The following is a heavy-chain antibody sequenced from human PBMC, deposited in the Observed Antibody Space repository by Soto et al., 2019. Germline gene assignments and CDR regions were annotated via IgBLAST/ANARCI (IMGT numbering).Heavy chain of an antibody. CDR1: GGPISSYY. D-gene: IGHD5-12*01. J-gene: IGHJ3*02. V-gene: IGHV4-59*01. CDR3: ARVKGDGYNWTKRGVGAFDI. CDR2: IYYSGST. Sequence: SETLSLTCTVSGGPISSYYWSWIRQPPGKGLEWIGYIYYSGSTNYNPSLKSRVTISVDTSKNQFSLKLSSVTAADTAVYYCARVKGDGYNWTKRGVGAFDIWGQGTMVTVSS.